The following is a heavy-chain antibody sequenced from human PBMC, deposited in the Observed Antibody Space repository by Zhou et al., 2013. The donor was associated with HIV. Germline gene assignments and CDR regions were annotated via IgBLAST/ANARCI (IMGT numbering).Heavy chain of an antibody. V-gene: IGHV1-69*12. J-gene: IGHJ4*02. Sequence: QVQLVQSGAEVKKPGSSVKVSCKASGGTISSYAVTWVRQAPGQGLEWMGGIIPIFGTANYAQKFQGRVTITADESTSTADMELSSLRSEDTAVYYCARGGGYCSGGSCYSYPFDYWGQGTLVTVSS. CDR1: GGTISSYA. CDR3: ARGGGYCSGGSCYSYPFDY. D-gene: IGHD2-15*01. CDR2: IIPIFGTA.